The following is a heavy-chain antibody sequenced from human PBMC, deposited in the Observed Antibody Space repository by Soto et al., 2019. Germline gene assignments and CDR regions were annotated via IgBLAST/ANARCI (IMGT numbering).Heavy chain of an antibody. J-gene: IGHJ6*02. Sequence: QVTLKESGPVLVKPTETLTLTCTVSGFSLSNARMGVSWIRQPPGKALEWLAHIFSNDEKSYSTSLKSRLTISKDTSKSQVVLTMTNMDPVDTATYYCARIPTTVTTDDFYYYGMDVWGQGTTVTVSS. V-gene: IGHV2-26*01. D-gene: IGHD4-17*01. CDR3: ARIPTTVTTDDFYYYGMDV. CDR1: GFSLSNARMG. CDR2: IFSNDEK.